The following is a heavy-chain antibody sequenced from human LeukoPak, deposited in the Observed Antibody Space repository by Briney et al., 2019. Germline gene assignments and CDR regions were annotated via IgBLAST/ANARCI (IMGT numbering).Heavy chain of an antibody. CDR1: GGTFSSYA. CDR3: ARGNDILTGYSS. D-gene: IGHD3-9*01. V-gene: IGHV1-69*05. J-gene: IGHJ5*02. CDR2: IIPIFGTA. Sequence: SVKVSCKASGGTFSSYAISWVRQAPGQGLEWMGGIIPIFGTANYAQKFQGRVTITTDESTSTAYMELSSLRSEDTAVYYCARGNDILTGYSSWGQGTLVTVSS.